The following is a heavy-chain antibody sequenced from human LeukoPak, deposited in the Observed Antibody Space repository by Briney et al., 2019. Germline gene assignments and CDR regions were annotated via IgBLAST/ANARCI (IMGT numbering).Heavy chain of an antibody. CDR3: ASNVDTAMDYYYYMDV. Sequence: SETLSLTCTVSGGSISSYYWSWIRQPAGKGLEWIGRIYTSGSTNYNPSLKSRVTISVDTSKNQFSLKLSSVTAADTAVYYCASNVDTAMDYYYYMDVWGKGTTVTISS. CDR1: GGSISSYY. D-gene: IGHD5-18*01. CDR2: IYTSGST. J-gene: IGHJ6*03. V-gene: IGHV4-4*07.